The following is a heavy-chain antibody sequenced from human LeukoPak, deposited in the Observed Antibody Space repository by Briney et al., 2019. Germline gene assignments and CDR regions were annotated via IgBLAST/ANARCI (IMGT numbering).Heavy chain of an antibody. D-gene: IGHD3-16*01. V-gene: IGHV3-21*01. Sequence: GGSLRLSCAASGFTFSSYSMNWVCQAPGKGLEWVSSISSSSSYIYYADSVKGRFTISRDNAKNSLYLQMNSLRAEDAAVYYCAREGVKNPYFDYWGQGTLVTVSS. CDR3: AREGVKNPYFDY. CDR2: ISSSSSYI. CDR1: GFTFSSYS. J-gene: IGHJ4*02.